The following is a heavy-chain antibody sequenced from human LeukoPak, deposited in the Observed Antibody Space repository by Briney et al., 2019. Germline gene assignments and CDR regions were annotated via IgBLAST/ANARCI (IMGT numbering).Heavy chain of an antibody. D-gene: IGHD6-6*01. CDR3: AREYASSSGEFDY. CDR1: GFTFSSYW. V-gene: IGHV3-74*01. CDR2: INSDGSST. Sequence: PGGSLRLSCAASGFTFSSYWMHWVRQAPGKGLVWVSRINSDGSSTSYADSVKGRFTISRDNAKNTLYLQMNSLRAEDTAVYYCAREYASSSGEFDYWGQGTLVTVSS. J-gene: IGHJ4*02.